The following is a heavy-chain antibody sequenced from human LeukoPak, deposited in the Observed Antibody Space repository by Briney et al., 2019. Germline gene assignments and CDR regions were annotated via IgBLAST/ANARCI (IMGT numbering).Heavy chain of an antibody. CDR1: GHTFTSYG. V-gene: IGHV1-18*01. CDR3: ARDGWNKGWTPFDY. D-gene: IGHD1/OR15-1a*01. CDR2: ISADNANT. Sequence: ASVKISCKASGHTFTSYGISWVRQAPGQGLEWMGWISADNANTNYAQKLQGRVAITTDTSTSTAYMELRSLRSDVTAVYYCARDGWNKGWTPFDYWGQGTLVTVSS. J-gene: IGHJ4*02.